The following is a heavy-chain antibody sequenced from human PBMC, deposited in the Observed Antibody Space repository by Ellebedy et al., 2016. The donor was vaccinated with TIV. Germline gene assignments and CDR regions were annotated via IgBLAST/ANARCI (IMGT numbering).Heavy chain of an antibody. CDR3: ARDPSPATAAAGSISYYFNMDA. CDR2: ISYDGQSV. J-gene: IGHJ6*02. D-gene: IGHD6-13*01. V-gene: IGHV3-30*04. Sequence: PGGSLRLSCAASGFSFSNNPMHWARQAPGTGLEWVAGISYDGQSVYYADSVKGRFTISRDNSKNTLYLQMNGLRGEDTAMYYCARDPSPATAAAGSISYYFNMDAWGPGATVTVSS. CDR1: GFSFSNNP.